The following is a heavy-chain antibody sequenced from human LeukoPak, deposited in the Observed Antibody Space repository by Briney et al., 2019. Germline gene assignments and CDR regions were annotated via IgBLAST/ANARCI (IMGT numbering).Heavy chain of an antibody. Sequence: GGSLRLSCAAPGFIFNGHWMHWVRQAPGKGLMWVSHIIGDGSSTNYADSVKGRFTISRDNAKNALYLQMNSLRAEDTAVYYCTRDVGFCSGGRCFPSGPADYWGQGTLVTVSS. CDR3: TRDVGFCSGGRCFPSGPADY. D-gene: IGHD2-15*01. CDR2: IIGDGSST. CDR1: GFIFNGHW. V-gene: IGHV3-74*01. J-gene: IGHJ4*02.